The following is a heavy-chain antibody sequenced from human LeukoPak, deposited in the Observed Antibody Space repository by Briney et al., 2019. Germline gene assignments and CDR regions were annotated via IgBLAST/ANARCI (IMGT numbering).Heavy chain of an antibody. D-gene: IGHD3-22*01. CDR1: GYTFTSYD. V-gene: IGHV1-18*01. J-gene: IGHJ4*02. Sequence: ASVKVSCKASGYTFTSYDINWVRQATGQGLEWMGWMNPNSGNTNYAQKLQGRVTMTTDTSTSTAYMELRSLRSDDTAVYYCAKGYYYDSSGYYYPFDYWGQGTLVTVSS. CDR2: MNPNSGNT. CDR3: AKGYYYDSSGYYYPFDY.